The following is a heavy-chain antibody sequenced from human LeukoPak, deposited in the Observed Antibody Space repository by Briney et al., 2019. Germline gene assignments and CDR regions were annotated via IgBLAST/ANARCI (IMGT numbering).Heavy chain of an antibody. D-gene: IGHD4-17*01. CDR2: INPNSGST. J-gene: IGHJ4*02. Sequence: ASVKLSCKASGYTFTDYYIHWVRQAPGQGLEWMGWINPNSGSTNYAQKFQGRVTMTRDTSISTAFMDLSRLRSDDTAVYYCARRGNYGDYFDYWGQGTLVTVSS. CDR3: ARRGNYGDYFDY. V-gene: IGHV1-2*02. CDR1: GYTFTDYY.